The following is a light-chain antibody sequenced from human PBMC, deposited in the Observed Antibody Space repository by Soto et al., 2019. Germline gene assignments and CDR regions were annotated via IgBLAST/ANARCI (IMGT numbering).Light chain of an antibody. J-gene: IGKJ1*01. CDR1: QSIRYW. CDR3: QQYNILST. V-gene: IGKV1-5*01. Sequence: IKMTQSPSTLSASVGDRVTIACRASQSIRYWVAWYQHKPGKAPKLLIYDASTLESGVPTRFSGSGSGTEFTLTISSLHPDDFATYYCQQYNILSTFGQGTNVDI. CDR2: DAS.